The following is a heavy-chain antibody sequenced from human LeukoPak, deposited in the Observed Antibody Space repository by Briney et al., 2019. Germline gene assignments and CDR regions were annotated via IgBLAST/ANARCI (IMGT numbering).Heavy chain of an antibody. CDR2: INPNSGGT. CDR3: ARDEVAAAGSLGLDY. J-gene: IGHJ4*02. V-gene: IGHV1-2*02. Sequence: ASVKVSCKASGYTFTGYYMHWVRQAPGQGLEWMGWINPNSGGTNYAQKFQGRVTMTRDTSISTAYKELSRLRSDDTAVYYCARDEVAAAGSLGLDYWGQGTLVTVSS. CDR1: GYTFTGYY. D-gene: IGHD6-13*01.